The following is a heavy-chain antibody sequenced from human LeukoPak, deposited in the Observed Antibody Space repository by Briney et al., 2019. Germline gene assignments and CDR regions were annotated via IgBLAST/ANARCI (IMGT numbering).Heavy chain of an antibody. J-gene: IGHJ4*02. D-gene: IGHD1-1*01. Sequence: SETLSHTCAVYGGSFSGYYWSWIRQPPGKGLEWIGEINHSGSTNYNPSLRSRVTISVDTSKNQFSLKLSSVTAADTAVYYCASWKPERLFDYWGQGTLVTVSS. CDR2: INHSGST. CDR3: ASWKPERLFDY. V-gene: IGHV4-34*01. CDR1: GGSFSGYY.